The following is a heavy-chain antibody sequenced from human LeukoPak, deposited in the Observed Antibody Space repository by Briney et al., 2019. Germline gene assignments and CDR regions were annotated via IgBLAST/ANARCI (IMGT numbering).Heavy chain of an antibody. CDR3: ARVYFFTISHYYGLDV. J-gene: IGHJ6*02. D-gene: IGHD3-3*01. Sequence: ASVKVSCKASGYTFTGYYMHWVRQAPGQGLVWMGWINPNSGGTNYAQKFQGRVTMTRDTSISTAYMELSRLRSDDTAVYYCARVYFFTISHYYGLDVWGQGTTVTVSS. CDR1: GYTFTGYY. V-gene: IGHV1-2*02. CDR2: INPNSGGT.